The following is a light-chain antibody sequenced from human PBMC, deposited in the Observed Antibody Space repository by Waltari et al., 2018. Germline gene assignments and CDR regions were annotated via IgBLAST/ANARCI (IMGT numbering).Light chain of an antibody. J-gene: IGLJ2*01. CDR3: SSYTSSNTVI. V-gene: IGLV2-14*01. CDR2: DVS. Sequence: QSALTQPASVSGSPGQSITISCTGTSSAVGGYNYVSCYQQYPGKVPKLMIYDVSKWPSGVSNRFSGSKSGNTASLTISGLQAEDEADYYCSSYTSSNTVIFGGGTKLTVL. CDR1: SSAVGGYNY.